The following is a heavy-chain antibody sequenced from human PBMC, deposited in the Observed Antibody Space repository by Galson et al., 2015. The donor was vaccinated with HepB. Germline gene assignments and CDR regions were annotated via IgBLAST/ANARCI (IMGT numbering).Heavy chain of an antibody. CDR2: ISGSGGST. Sequence: SLRLSCAASGFTFSSYAMSWVRQAPGKGLEWVSAISGSGGSTYYADSVKGRFTIPRDNSKNTLYLQMNSLRAEDTAVYYCAKDSPFVLPQYYYDSSGYGDAFDIWGQGTMVTVSS. CDR3: AKDSPFVLPQYYYDSSGYGDAFDI. J-gene: IGHJ3*02. V-gene: IGHV3-23*01. CDR1: GFTFSSYA. D-gene: IGHD3-22*01.